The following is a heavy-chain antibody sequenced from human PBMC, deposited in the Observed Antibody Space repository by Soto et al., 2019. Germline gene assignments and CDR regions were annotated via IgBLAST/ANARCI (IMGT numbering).Heavy chain of an antibody. Sequence: GASVKVSCKASGGTFSSYAISWVRQAPGQGLEWMGGIIPIFGTANYAQKFQGRVTITADESTSTAYMELSSLRSEDTAVYYCAREWSSSSHFDYWGQGTLVTVSS. CDR3: AREWSSSSHFDY. D-gene: IGHD6-6*01. V-gene: IGHV1-69*13. CDR2: IIPIFGTA. CDR1: GGTFSSYA. J-gene: IGHJ4*02.